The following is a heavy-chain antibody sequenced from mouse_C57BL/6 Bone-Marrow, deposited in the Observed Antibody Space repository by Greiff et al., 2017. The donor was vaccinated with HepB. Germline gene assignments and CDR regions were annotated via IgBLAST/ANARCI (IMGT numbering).Heavy chain of an antibody. V-gene: IGHV1-62-3*01. CDR2: IDPNSGGT. J-gene: IGHJ1*03. D-gene: IGHD1-1*01. Sequence: QVQLQQPGAELVKPGASVKLSCKASGYTFTSYWMHWVKQRPGRGLEWIGRIDPNSGGTKYNEKFTSKATLTVDKPSSTAYMQLRSLTSEDSAVYFCATITRGVDWYFDVWGTGTTVTVSS. CDR1: GYTFTSYW. CDR3: ATITRGVDWYFDV.